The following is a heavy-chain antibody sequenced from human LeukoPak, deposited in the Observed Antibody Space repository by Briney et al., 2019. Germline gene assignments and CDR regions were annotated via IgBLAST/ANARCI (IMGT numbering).Heavy chain of an antibody. CDR3: ATDLFDYMDV. CDR1: GYTLTGYC. D-gene: IGHD2-21*01. J-gene: IGHJ6*03. Sequence: ASVKVSCKASGYTLTGYCMHWVRQAPGQGLEWLGWINTKSGATNYAQNFQGRVTMTRDTSMSTTYMELKRLRSDDTAVYYCATDLFDYMDVWGKGTTVTVSS. V-gene: IGHV1-2*02. CDR2: INTKSGAT.